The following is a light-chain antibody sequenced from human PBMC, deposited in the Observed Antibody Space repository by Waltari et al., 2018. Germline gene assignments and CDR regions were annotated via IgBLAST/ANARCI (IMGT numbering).Light chain of an antibody. CDR3: QHYVRLPVT. Sequence: CRASQSISGALAWYQQKPGQAPRLLIYAASNRATGIPDRFSGSGSGTEFSLTVSRLEPEDFAGYYCQHYVRLPVTFGQGTRVEI. J-gene: IGKJ1*01. CDR2: AAS. CDR1: QSISGA. V-gene: IGKV3-20*01.